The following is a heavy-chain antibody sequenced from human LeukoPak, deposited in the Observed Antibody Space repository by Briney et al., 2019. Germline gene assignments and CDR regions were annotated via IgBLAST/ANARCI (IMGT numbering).Heavy chain of an antibody. CDR3: ARRSNIVATIGQHGDEFDP. V-gene: IGHV4-59*08. J-gene: IGHJ5*02. D-gene: IGHD5-12*01. CDR2: IYYSGST. Sequence: SETLSLTCTVSGGSISSYYWSWIRQPPGKGLEGMGYIYYSGSTNYNPSLKSRVTISVDTSKNQFSLKLSSVTAADTAVYYCARRSNIVATIGQHGDEFDPWGQGTLVTVSS. CDR1: GGSISSYY.